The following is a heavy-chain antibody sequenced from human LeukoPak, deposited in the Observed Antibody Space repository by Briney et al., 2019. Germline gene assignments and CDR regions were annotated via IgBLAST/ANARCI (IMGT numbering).Heavy chain of an antibody. CDR3: ARSTVTAAPLFY. Sequence: SETLALTCTVSGGSISGYHWSWIRQPPGKGLEWMGNINYSRSTNYNPSIKSRVTISVDTSKNQFSLKLSSVTAADTAVYYCARSTVTAAPLFYWGQGTLVTVSS. V-gene: IGHV4-59*01. CDR1: GGSISGYH. CDR2: INYSRST. D-gene: IGHD4-17*01. J-gene: IGHJ4*02.